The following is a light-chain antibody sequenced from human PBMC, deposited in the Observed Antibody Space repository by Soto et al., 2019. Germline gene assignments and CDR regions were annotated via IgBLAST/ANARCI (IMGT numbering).Light chain of an antibody. Sequence: AIRMTQSPSSFSASTGDRVTITCRARQYVSSYLAWYPQKPGKAPELLIYAASTLQTGVPSRFSGSGSGPDFTLTISSLQSEDFATYYCQQSYKYHSTFGQGTKVEI. CDR3: QQSYKYHST. CDR2: AAS. CDR1: QYVSSY. V-gene: IGKV1-8*01. J-gene: IGKJ1*01.